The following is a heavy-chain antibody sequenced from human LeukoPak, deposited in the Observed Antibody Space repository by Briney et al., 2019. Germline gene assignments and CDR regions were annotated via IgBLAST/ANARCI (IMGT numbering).Heavy chain of an antibody. V-gene: IGHV6-1*01. Sequence: SQTLSLTCAISGFSVCSNRAAWNWITQSPSRGLEWLRRTYCRSKWYNDYAVSVKSRITINPKTSTNQSSLQLNSVPTEDTAAYYCARSTGTKRNWFDPWGQGTLVTVSS. CDR3: ARSTGTKRNWFDP. CDR2: TYCRSKWYN. J-gene: IGHJ5*02. CDR1: GFSVCSNRAA. D-gene: IGHD1-7*01.